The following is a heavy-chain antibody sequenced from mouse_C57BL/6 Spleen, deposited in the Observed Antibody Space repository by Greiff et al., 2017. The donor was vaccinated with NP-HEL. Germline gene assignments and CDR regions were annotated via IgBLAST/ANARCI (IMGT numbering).Heavy chain of an antibody. V-gene: IGHV1-55*01. J-gene: IGHJ4*01. Sequence: QVQLQQPGAELVKPGASVKMSCKASGYTFTSYWITWVKQRPGQGLEWIGDIYPGSGSTNYNEKFKSKATLTVDTSSSPAYMQLISLTSEDSAVYYCARRAYYDRAMDYWGQGTSVTVSS. CDR3: ARRAYYDRAMDY. CDR1: GYTFTSYW. D-gene: IGHD2-4*01. CDR2: IYPGSGST.